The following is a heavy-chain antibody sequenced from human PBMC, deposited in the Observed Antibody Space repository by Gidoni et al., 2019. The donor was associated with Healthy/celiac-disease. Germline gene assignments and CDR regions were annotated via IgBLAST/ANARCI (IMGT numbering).Heavy chain of an antibody. J-gene: IGHJ6*03. D-gene: IGHD3-3*01. CDR1: GGSISSYY. V-gene: IGHV4-59*01. CDR3: ARLYYDFWSGSTEYYYYYYMDV. Sequence: QVQLQESGPGLVKPSETLSLTCTVSGGSISSYYWSWIRHPPGKGLEWIGYIYYSGSTNYNPSLKSRVTISVDTSKNQFSLKLSSVTAADTAVYYCARLYYDFWSGSTEYYYYYYMDVWGKGTTVTVSS. CDR2: IYYSGST.